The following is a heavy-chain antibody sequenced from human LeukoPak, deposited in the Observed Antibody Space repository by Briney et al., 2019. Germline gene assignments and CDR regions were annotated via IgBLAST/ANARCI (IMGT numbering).Heavy chain of an antibody. CDR3: ARMYDILTGYSYFDY. CDR1: GGSISSYY. D-gene: IGHD3-9*01. Sequence: SETLSLTCTVSGGSISSYYWSWIRQPPGKGLEWIGEIYHSGSTNYNPSLKSRVTISVDKSKNQFSLKLSSVTAADTAVYYCARMYDILTGYSYFDYWGQGTLVTVSS. CDR2: IYHSGST. J-gene: IGHJ4*02. V-gene: IGHV4-59*12.